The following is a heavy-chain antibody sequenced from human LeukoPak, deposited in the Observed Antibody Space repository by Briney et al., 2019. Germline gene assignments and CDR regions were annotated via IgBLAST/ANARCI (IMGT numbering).Heavy chain of an antibody. CDR1: GGTFSSYA. J-gene: IGHJ3*02. D-gene: IGHD3-3*01. CDR2: IIPIFGTA. V-gene: IGHV1-69*05. Sequence: ASLKDACKASGGTFSSYAISWVRQAPGQGLEWMGRIIPIFGTANYAQKFHGRVTITTDESTSTAYMELSSLRSEDTAVYYCARDCSGVVTNDDAFDIWGQGTMVTVSS. CDR3: ARDCSGVVTNDDAFDI.